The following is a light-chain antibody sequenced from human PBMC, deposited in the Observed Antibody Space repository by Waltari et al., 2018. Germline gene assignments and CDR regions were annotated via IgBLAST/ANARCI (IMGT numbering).Light chain of an antibody. CDR3: SSHTASPPPVV. V-gene: IGLV2-14*03. Sequence: QSALTQPASVSGSPGHSISISCAGISSDGGVFTVVCWYQQHPGKAPKLMIYDVFNPPSAVSPRFAGSNSANAASPAFSGRQAEAEAAYYCSSHTASPPPVVFGGGTKVTVL. CDR1: SSDGGVFTV. J-gene: IGLJ2*01. CDR2: DVF.